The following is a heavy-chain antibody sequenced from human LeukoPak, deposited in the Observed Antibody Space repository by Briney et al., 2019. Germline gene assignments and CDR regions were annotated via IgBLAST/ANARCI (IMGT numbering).Heavy chain of an antibody. Sequence: PQTLSLTCTVSGGSISSGDYYWSWIRQPPGKGLEWIGYIYYSGSTYYNPSLKSRVTISVDTSKKQFSLKLSSVTAADTAVYYCARERTAVAGTQHAFDIWGQGTMVTVSS. D-gene: IGHD6-19*01. V-gene: IGHV4-30-4*08. CDR1: GGSISSGDYY. CDR3: ARERTAVAGTQHAFDI. J-gene: IGHJ3*02. CDR2: IYYSGST.